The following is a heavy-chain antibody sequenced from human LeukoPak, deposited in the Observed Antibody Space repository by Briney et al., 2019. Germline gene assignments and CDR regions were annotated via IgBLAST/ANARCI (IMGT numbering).Heavy chain of an antibody. V-gene: IGHV3-15*05. CDR1: GFIFNSAW. D-gene: IGHD6-13*01. J-gene: IGHJ4*02. Sequence: GGSLRLSWVGSGFIFNSAWVGWVRQVPGKGLEWVGRIKSKKDGGTADYAAPVKDRFTISRDDSKNTLFLQMNSLKTEDTAVYYCTTGLASAGHDGYWGQGTLVTVSS. CDR3: TTGLASAGHDGY. CDR2: IKSKKDGGTA.